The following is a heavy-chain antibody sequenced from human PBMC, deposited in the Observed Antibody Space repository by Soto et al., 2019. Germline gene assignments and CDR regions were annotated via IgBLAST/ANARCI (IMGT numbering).Heavy chain of an antibody. J-gene: IGHJ5*02. CDR2: ISYDGSKK. CDR1: GFTFSSYG. D-gene: IGHD6-19*01. CDR3: AKEWGSGWSWAYNWFDP. Sequence: QVQLVESGGGVVQPGRSLRLSCAAPGFTFSSYGMHWVRQAPGKGLEWVAVISYDGSKKYYADSVKGRFTISRDNSKNTLYLQMNSLRTEDTAVYYCAKEWGSGWSWAYNWFDPWGQGTLVTVSS. V-gene: IGHV3-30*18.